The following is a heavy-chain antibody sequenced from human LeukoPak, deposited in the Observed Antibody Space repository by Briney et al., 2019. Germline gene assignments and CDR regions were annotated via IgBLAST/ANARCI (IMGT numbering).Heavy chain of an antibody. Sequence: GGSLRLSCAASGFTLSSYSMNWVRQAPGKGLEWVSAISGSGGSTYYADSVKGRFTISRDNSKNTLYLQMNSLRAEDTAVYYCAKDIPGWFDPWGQGTLVTVSS. CDR1: GFTLSSYS. CDR3: AKDIPGWFDP. CDR2: ISGSGGST. V-gene: IGHV3-23*01. J-gene: IGHJ5*02. D-gene: IGHD2-21*01.